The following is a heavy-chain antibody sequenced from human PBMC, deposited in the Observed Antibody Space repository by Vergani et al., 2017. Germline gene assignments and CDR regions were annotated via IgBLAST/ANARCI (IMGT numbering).Heavy chain of an antibody. CDR3: ARFGYSSSWYPNWFDP. Sequence: QVQLQESGPGLVKPSQTLSLTCTVSGASVSSGSYYWSWIRQPAGKGLEWIGRIHTSGSTNYNPSLKSRLTISEDTSKNQFSLKLSSVTAADTAVYYCARFGYSSSWYPNWFDPWGQGTLVTVSS. CDR1: GASVSSGSYY. J-gene: IGHJ5*02. CDR2: IHTSGST. V-gene: IGHV4-61*02. D-gene: IGHD6-13*01.